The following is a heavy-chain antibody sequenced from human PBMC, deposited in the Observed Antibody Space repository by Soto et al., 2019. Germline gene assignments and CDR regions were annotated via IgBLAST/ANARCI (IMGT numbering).Heavy chain of an antibody. Sequence: AGESLKISCTGVGYSFTSYWIGWVRQMPGKGLEWMGIIYPGDSDTRYSPSFQGQVTISADKSITTAYLQRSSLKASDTAMYYCARGYCTTTICDPWFDPWGQGTLVTVSS. J-gene: IGHJ5*02. CDR1: GYSFTSYW. CDR2: IYPGDSDT. V-gene: IGHV5-51*01. CDR3: ARGYCTTTICDPWFDP. D-gene: IGHD2-2*01.